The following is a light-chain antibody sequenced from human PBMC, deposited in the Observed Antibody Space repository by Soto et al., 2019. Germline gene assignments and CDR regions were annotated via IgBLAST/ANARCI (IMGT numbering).Light chain of an antibody. Sequence: QSVLTQPPSVSGAPGQRVTISCTGSSSNIGYYDVHWYQQLPGTAPKLLISTNNNRPSGVPDRFSAAKSGSSASLAISWLRVEDEADYYCQSYDSSLNSVVFGGGTQLTVL. CDR3: QSYDSSLNSVV. CDR2: TNN. J-gene: IGLJ7*01. CDR1: SSNIGYYD. V-gene: IGLV1-40*01.